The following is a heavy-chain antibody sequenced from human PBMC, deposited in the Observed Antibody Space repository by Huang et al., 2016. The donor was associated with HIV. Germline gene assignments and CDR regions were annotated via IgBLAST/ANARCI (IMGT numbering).Heavy chain of an antibody. D-gene: IGHD2-8*02. V-gene: IGHV1-8*01. CDR3: ARGPLHRAIMGWGEGFDSGWRTGFDP. Sequence: QEQLVQSGAEVKKPGASVKVSCKAFGYTFSFHDIHWVRQVTGQGLEWMGRVNPRSGNTGYEQKFQVRVTMTTNTSVTTAYMELRSLTSADSAVYYCARGPLHRAIMGWGEGFDSGWRTGFDPWGQGTLVTVTS. CDR1: GYTFSFHD. CDR2: VNPRSGNT. J-gene: IGHJ5*02.